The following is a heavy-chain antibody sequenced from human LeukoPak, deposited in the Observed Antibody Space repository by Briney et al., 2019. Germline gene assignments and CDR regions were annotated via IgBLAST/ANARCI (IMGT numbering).Heavy chain of an antibody. CDR2: VNESGGT. J-gene: IGHJ4*02. CDR1: IDSFSSYH. D-gene: IGHD4-17*01. Sequence: SETLSLTCAVYIDSFSSYHWNWIRQTPAKGMEWIGEVNESGGTNISPSLRSRVILSVDTSKNRFSLKLSSVTAADTAVYYCARQNDYGDYFDYWGQGTLVTVSS. V-gene: IGHV4-34*01. CDR3: ARQNDYGDYFDY.